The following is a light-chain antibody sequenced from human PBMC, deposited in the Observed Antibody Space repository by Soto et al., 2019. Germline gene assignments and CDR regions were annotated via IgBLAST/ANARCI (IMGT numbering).Light chain of an antibody. CDR3: QQYNLWPPET. CDR1: QSVSTD. Sequence: VVMTQSQATLSVSLGGRATLSCRASQSVSTDLAWYQQRPGQAPRLLIFGASTRATGIPARFTGSGSGTGFILTISSLQSEDSAVYYCQQYNLWPPETFGQGTKVAIK. CDR2: GAS. V-gene: IGKV3-15*01. J-gene: IGKJ1*01.